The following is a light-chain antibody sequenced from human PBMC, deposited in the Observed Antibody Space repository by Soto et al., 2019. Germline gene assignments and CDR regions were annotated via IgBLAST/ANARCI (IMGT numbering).Light chain of an antibody. CDR1: QSVSSY. Sequence: EIVLTQSPATLSLSPGERATLSCRASQSVSSYLAWYQQKPGQAPTLLIFDASKTATGIPARFSGSGSGTDFTLTISSLEPEDFAVYYCQQRNNGYTFGQGTKVDIK. CDR3: QQRNNGYT. J-gene: IGKJ2*01. CDR2: DAS. V-gene: IGKV3-11*01.